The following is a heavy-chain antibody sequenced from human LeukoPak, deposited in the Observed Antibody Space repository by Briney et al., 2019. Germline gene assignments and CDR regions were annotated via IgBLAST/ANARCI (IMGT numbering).Heavy chain of an antibody. CDR2: IYYTGNT. CDR3: AKSNAWDWFAR. CDR1: GVSISSSNSY. J-gene: IGHJ5*02. Sequence: SETLSLTCTVSGVSISSSNSYWGWIRQPPGKGLEWIGEIYYTGNTNYNPSLKSRVTISVDKSNNQFALNLSSVTAADTAVYYCAKSNAWDWFARWGQGTLVTVSS. D-gene: IGHD4-11*01. V-gene: IGHV4-61*05.